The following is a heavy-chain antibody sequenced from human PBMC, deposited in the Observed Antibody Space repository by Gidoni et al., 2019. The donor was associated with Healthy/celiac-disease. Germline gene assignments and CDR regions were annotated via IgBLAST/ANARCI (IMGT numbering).Heavy chain of an antibody. Sequence: ESGGGVVQPGRSLRLSCAASGFTFSSYGMHWVRQAPGKGLEWVAVIWYDGSNKYYADSVKVRFTISRDNSKNTLYLQMNSLRAEDTAVYYCARERDGYNYGYYYGMDVWGQGTTVTVSS. V-gene: IGHV3-33*01. CDR3: ARERDGYNYGYYYGMDV. D-gene: IGHD5-12*01. J-gene: IGHJ6*02. CDR1: GFTFSSYG. CDR2: IWYDGSNK.